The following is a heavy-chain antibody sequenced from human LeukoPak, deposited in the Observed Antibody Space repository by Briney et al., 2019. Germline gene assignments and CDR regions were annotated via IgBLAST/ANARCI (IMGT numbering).Heavy chain of an antibody. CDR3: ATNYDFWSGYYAFDI. D-gene: IGHD3-3*01. Sequence: SETLSLTCTVSGGSISGYYWNWIRQPPGKGLEWIGYIYYTGSTSYNPSLKSRVTISLDTSKNQFSLKLSSVTAADTAVYYCATNYDFWSGYYAFDIWGQGTMVTVSS. J-gene: IGHJ3*02. CDR1: GGSISGYY. CDR2: IYYTGST. V-gene: IGHV4-59*08.